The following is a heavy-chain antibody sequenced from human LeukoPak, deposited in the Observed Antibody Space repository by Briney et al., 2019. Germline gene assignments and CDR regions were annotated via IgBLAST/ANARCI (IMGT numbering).Heavy chain of an antibody. V-gene: IGHV3-23*01. J-gene: IGHJ4*02. Sequence: PGGSLRLSCAASGFTLSRYSMNWVRQAPGKGLEWVSGISGSGRSTYYADSVKGRFTISRDNSKNVLYLQMNSLRAEDTALFYCAKAVVVVPAATPFDYWGLGTLVTVSS. CDR2: ISGSGRST. CDR1: GFTLSRYS. CDR3: AKAVVVVPAATPFDY. D-gene: IGHD2-2*01.